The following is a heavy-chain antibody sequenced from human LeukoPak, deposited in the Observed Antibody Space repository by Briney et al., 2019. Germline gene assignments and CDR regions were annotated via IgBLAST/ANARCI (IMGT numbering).Heavy chain of an antibody. CDR1: GGSSSNYY. CDR2: IYYRGST. V-gene: IGHV4-59*01. D-gene: IGHD6-19*01. Sequence: SETLSLTCTVSGGSSSNYYWSWIRQPPGKGLGWIGYIYYRGSTNYNPSLKSRVTISVDTPKNQFSLKLSSVTAADTAVYYCARDRDSSGWYDYWGQGTLVTVSS. CDR3: ARDRDSSGWYDY. J-gene: IGHJ4*02.